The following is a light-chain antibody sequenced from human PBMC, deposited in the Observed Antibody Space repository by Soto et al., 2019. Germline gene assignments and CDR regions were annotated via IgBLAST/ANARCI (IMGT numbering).Light chain of an antibody. CDR3: SSYKSSGTLV. CDR2: EVS. Sequence: QSVLTQPASVSGSPGQSIGISCTGTSSDVGNYNYVSWYQQHPGKVPKLMIYEVSNRPSGVSDRFSGSKSGNTASLTISGLQAEDEADYYCSSYKSSGTLVFGTGTKLTVL. V-gene: IGLV2-14*01. CDR1: SSDVGNYNY. J-gene: IGLJ1*01.